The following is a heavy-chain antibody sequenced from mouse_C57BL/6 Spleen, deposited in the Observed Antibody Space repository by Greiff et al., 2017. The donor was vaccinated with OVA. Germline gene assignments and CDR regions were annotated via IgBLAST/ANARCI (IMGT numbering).Heavy chain of an antibody. CDR1: GFTFTDYY. Sequence: EVMLVESGGGLVQPGGSLSLSCAASGFTFTDYYMSWVRQPPGKALAWLGFLRNKANCYTTESSASLKGRFTISRDNSECILSLQMNALRAEDSATDYCARYETGTGFAYWGQGTLVTVSA. D-gene: IGHD4-1*01. CDR3: ARYETGTGFAY. J-gene: IGHJ3*01. CDR2: LRNKANCYTT. V-gene: IGHV7-3*01.